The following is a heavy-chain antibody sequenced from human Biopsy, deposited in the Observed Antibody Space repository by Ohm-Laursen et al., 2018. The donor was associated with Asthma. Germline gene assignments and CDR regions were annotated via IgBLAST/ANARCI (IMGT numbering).Heavy chain of an antibody. CDR1: GFTVSRDH. CDR2: ISWNSATV. J-gene: IGHJ4*01. V-gene: IGHV3-9*01. Sequence: SLRLSCTASGFTVSRDHMFWVRQAPGKGLEWVSGISWNSATVAYADSVKGRFTISRDNAKNSLYLQMQSLRPEDTAFYYCAKSADYYDSTDYLDFWGRGTLVTVSS. CDR3: AKSADYYDSTDYLDF. D-gene: IGHD3-22*01.